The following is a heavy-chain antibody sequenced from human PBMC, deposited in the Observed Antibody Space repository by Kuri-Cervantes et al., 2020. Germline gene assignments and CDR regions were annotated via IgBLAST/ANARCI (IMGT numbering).Heavy chain of an antibody. V-gene: IGHV3-11*01. Sequence: GESLKISCAASGFTFSDYYMSWIRQAPGKGLEWVSYISSSGSTIYYADSVKGRFTISRDNAKNTLYLQMNSLRAEDTAVYYCAKGNIAAAGLDFDYWGQGTLVTVSS. CDR2: ISSSGSTI. D-gene: IGHD6-13*01. CDR3: AKGNIAAAGLDFDY. CDR1: GFTFSDYY. J-gene: IGHJ4*02.